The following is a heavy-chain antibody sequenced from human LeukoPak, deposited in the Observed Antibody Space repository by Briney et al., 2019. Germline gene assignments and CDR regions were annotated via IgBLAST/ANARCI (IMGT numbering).Heavy chain of an antibody. CDR3: ARSGFTWIQHPYAMDV. V-gene: IGHV3-23*01. D-gene: IGHD5-18*01. CDR1: GFTFSSYA. CDR2: ISGSGGST. J-gene: IGHJ6*02. Sequence: PGGSLRLSCAASGFTFSSYAMSWVRQAPGKGLEWVSAISGSGGSTYYADSAKGRFTISRDNAKNSLYLQMNSLRDEDTAVYYCARSGFTWIQHPYAMDVWGPGTTVTVSS.